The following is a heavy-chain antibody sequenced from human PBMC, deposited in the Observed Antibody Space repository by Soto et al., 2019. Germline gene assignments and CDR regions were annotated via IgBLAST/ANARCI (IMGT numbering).Heavy chain of an antibody. CDR1: GFTFSSYA. J-gene: IGHJ5*02. CDR3: AKGVYYGSGRWFEP. D-gene: IGHD3-10*01. CDR2: ISSSGSSI. V-gene: IGHV3-23*01. Sequence: GGSLRLTCAASGFTFSSYAMNWVRQAPGKGLEWVSAISSSGSSIYYADSVKGRFTISRDNSKNTLYLQMNSLRDEDTAVYYYAKGVYYGSGRWFEPWCQGTLVTVS.